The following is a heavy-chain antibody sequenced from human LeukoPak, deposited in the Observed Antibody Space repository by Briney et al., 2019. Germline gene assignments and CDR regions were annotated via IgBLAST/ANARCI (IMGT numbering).Heavy chain of an antibody. CDR2: ISAYNGNT. V-gene: IGHV1-18*01. CDR1: GYTFTSYG. Sequence: GASVKVSCKASGYTFTSYGISWVRQAPGQGLEWMGWISAYNGNTNYAQKLQGRVTMTTDTSTSTAYMELRSLRSDDTAVYSCARVNDYGDYEENWFDRWGQGTLVTVSS. D-gene: IGHD4-17*01. CDR3: ARVNDYGDYEENWFDR. J-gene: IGHJ5*02.